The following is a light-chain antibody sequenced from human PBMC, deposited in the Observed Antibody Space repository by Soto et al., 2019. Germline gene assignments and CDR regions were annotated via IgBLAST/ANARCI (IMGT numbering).Light chain of an antibody. Sequence: EIVLTQSPATLSLSPGERATLSCRASQSVSNNYLAWYQQKPGQAPRLLIYGASTRATDIPARFSGSGSGTEFTLTISSLQSEDFAVYYCQQYDNWPPTFGKGTRLVIK. V-gene: IGKV3-15*01. CDR2: GAS. J-gene: IGKJ5*01. CDR1: QSVSNN. CDR3: QQYDNWPPT.